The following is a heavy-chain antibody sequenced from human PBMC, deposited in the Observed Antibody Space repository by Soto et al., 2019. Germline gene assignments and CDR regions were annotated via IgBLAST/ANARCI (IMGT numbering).Heavy chain of an antibody. CDR3: ASGGYCSSTSCYTRYYYYGMDV. CDR2: INPNSGGT. D-gene: IGHD2-2*02. J-gene: IGHJ6*02. Sequence: ASVKVSCKASGYTFTGYYMHWVRQAPGQGLEWMGWINPNSGGTNYAQKFQGRVTMTRDTSISTAYMELSRLRSDDTAVYYCASGGYCSSTSCYTRYYYYGMDVWGQGTTVTVSS. CDR1: GYTFTGYY. V-gene: IGHV1-2*02.